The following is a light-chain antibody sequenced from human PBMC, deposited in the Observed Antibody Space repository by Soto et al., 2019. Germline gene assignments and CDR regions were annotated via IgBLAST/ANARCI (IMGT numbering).Light chain of an antibody. V-gene: IGKV1-17*03. J-gene: IGKJ1*01. CDR1: QDISNN. CDR3: LQHNSYPKT. Sequence: DIQMTQSPSAMSASVGDRVTITCRASQDISNNIAWFQQNPGKVPTRLIYVASSLQSGVPSRFSGSGSGTEFTLTISSLEPEDFATYYCLQHNSYPKTFGQGTKVEIK. CDR2: VAS.